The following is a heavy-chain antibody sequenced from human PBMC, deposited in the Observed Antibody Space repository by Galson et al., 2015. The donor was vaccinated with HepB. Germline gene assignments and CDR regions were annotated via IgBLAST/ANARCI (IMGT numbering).Heavy chain of an antibody. CDR2: ISSSSSYI. CDR3: ARALKEAVPAAILRNYYDGMDV. J-gene: IGHJ6*02. Sequence: SLRLSCAASGFTFSSYSMNWVRQAPGKGLEWVSSISSSSSYIFYADSLKGRFTISRDNAKNSLYLQMNSLRADDTAVYYCARALKEAVPAAILRNYYDGMDVWGQGTTVTVSS. CDR1: GFTFSSYS. D-gene: IGHD2-2*02. V-gene: IGHV3-21*01.